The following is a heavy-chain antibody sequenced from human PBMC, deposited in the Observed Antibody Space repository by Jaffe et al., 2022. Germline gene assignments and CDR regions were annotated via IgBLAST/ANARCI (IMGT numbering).Heavy chain of an antibody. J-gene: IGHJ4*02. CDR3: TRDLTPHYCRSGSCYPAY. CDR1: GFMFSNSW. CDR2: IKLDGSET. V-gene: IGHV3-7*01. Sequence: EVQLVESGGGLVQPGGSLRLSCAASGFMFSNSWMSWVRQAPGKGLEWVANIKLDGSETNYVASVKGRFTISRDNAKNSLYLQMNSLRAEDTAVYYCTRDLTPHYCRSGSCYPAYWGQGALVTVSS. D-gene: IGHD2-15*01.